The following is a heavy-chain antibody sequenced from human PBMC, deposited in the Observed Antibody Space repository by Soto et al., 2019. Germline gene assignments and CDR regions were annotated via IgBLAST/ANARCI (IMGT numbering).Heavy chain of an antibody. CDR3: ARGKDGSDYYFDS. D-gene: IGHD3-22*01. CDR1: GDTCSDYT. J-gene: IGHJ4*02. V-gene: IGHV1-69*01. Sequence: QVQLVQSGAEVTKPGSSVKVACKASGDTCSDYTISWVRQAPGQGLEWMGGIGPIFGKPTYTQKFQGRVTITADEYTTTAYMELSSLRSEDTAPYYCARGKDGSDYYFDSWGQGTLVTVSS. CDR2: IGPIFGKP.